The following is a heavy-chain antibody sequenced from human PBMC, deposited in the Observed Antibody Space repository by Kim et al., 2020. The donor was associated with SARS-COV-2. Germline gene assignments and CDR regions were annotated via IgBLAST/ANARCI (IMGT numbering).Heavy chain of an antibody. CDR1: GGSISSSDYY. CDR3: ASHLRNWYFDL. Sequence: SETLSLTCSVSGGSISSSDYYWGWIRQPPGKGLEWIATIYYSGSTYYNPSLKGRVTLSVDTSKQQFFLMLSSVTAADAAVYYCASHLRNWYFDLLGRGTL. J-gene: IGHJ2*01. V-gene: IGHV4-39*01. CDR2: IYYSGST.